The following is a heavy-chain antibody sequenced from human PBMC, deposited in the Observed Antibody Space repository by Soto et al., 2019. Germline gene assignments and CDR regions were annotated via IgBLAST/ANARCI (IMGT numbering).Heavy chain of an antibody. CDR2: VYQSGST. V-gene: IGHV4-4*02. Sequence: QVQLQESGPGLVRPSGTLSLTCAVSGDSMNNDNWWNWVRQPPGKGLEWIGEVYQSGSTNYNPSLKSRVTISIDRSKNQCSLELSSVTAADSAVYYCSRAGYYSLEYWGQGILVIVSS. CDR1: GDSMNNDNW. D-gene: IGHD4-4*01. CDR3: SRAGYYSLEY. J-gene: IGHJ4*02.